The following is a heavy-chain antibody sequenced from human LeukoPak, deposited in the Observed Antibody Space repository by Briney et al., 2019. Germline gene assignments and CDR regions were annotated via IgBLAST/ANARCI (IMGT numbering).Heavy chain of an antibody. V-gene: IGHV5-51*01. CDR2: IYPGDSDT. Sequence: GESLKISCKGSGYSFTSYWIGWVRQMPGKGLEWMGIIYPGDSDTRYSPSFQGHVTISAEKSISTAYLQWSSLKAWDTAMYYCARQEYNWNDGPDYWGQGTLVTVSS. CDR3: ARQEYNWNDGPDY. J-gene: IGHJ4*02. D-gene: IGHD1-1*01. CDR1: GYSFTSYW.